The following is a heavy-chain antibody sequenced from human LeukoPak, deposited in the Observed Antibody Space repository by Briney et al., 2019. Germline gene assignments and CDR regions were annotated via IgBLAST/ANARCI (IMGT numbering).Heavy chain of an antibody. CDR2: LYSGDTT. CDR1: GFTVSSTY. Sequence: GGSLRLSCAASGFTVSSTYMSWVRQAPGKGLEWVSALYSGDTTYYANSVKGRFTISRDNSKNMLYLQMNSLRAEDTAVYYCASLDSSGNDAFDIWGQGTMVTVSS. D-gene: IGHD3-22*01. J-gene: IGHJ3*02. CDR3: ASLDSSGNDAFDI. V-gene: IGHV3-66*01.